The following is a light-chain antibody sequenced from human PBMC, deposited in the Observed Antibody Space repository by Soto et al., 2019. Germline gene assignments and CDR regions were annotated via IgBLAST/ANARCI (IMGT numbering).Light chain of an antibody. CDR1: SGRVASNY. CDR2: EDD. J-gene: IGLJ2*01. CDR3: QSYDSPKEV. V-gene: IGLV6-57*04. Sequence: NFMLTQPHSVSESPGKTVTISCTRSSGRVASNYVQWYQQRPGSAPTTVIFEDDQRPSGVPDRFSGSIDSSSNSAFLTISGLKFEDDADYYCQSYDSPKEVFGGGTKLTVL.